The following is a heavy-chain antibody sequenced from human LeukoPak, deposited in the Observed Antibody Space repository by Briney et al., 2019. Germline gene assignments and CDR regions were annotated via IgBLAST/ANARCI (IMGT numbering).Heavy chain of an antibody. CDR1: GFPLSSFA. D-gene: IGHD2-15*01. CDR3: ERSPVTSCLGAFCYPLDY. Sequence: GGSLRLSCVASGFPLSSFAMSWVRQTPERGLEWVSATRSSDSGTYHADSVKGRFTISRDNLKNTLYLQMNFLRAEDTGLYYCERSPVTSCLGAFCYPLDYWGRGNLVTVSS. V-gene: IGHV3-23*01. CDR2: TRSSDSGT. J-gene: IGHJ4*02.